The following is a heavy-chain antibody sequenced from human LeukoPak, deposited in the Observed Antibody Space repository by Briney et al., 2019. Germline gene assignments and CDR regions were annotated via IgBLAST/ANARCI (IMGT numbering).Heavy chain of an antibody. J-gene: IGHJ4*02. V-gene: IGHV3-30-3*01. CDR1: GFAFSSYA. D-gene: IGHD1-7*01. CDR3: ARDGFWNYPDY. Sequence: GRSLRLSCAASGFAFSSYAIHWVRQAPGKGLEWVAVISYDGSNKYYADSVKGRFTISRDNSKNTLYLQMNSLRAEDTAVYYCARDGFWNYPDYWGQGTLVTVSS. CDR2: ISYDGSNK.